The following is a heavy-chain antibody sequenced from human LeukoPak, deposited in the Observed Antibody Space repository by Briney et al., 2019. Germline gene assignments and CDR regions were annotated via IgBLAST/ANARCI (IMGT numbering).Heavy chain of an antibody. CDR3: ARSATVTTGYFDD. J-gene: IGHJ4*02. CDR1: GGSISSSGHY. D-gene: IGHD4-17*01. V-gene: IGHV4-39*07. Sequence: SETLSLTCPVSGGSISSSGHYWGWIRQCPEKGLDWIGSIYSNGDTYYNQSVKSRVTISVDTSKYQFSLKLTSVTAAETAVYYWARSATVTTGYFDDWGQGALVTVSS. CDR2: IYSNGDT.